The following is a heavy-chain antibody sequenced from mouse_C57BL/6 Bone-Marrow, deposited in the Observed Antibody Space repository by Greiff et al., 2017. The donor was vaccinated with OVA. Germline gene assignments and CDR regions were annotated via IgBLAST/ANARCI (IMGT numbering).Heavy chain of an antibody. CDR3: ARDERYYGSRYYAMDY. CDR1: GFTFSSYA. V-gene: IGHV5-4*01. Sequence: EVRLQESGGGLVKPGGSLKLSCAASGFTFSSYAMSWVRQTPEKRLEWVATISDGGSYTYYPDNVKGRFTISRDNAKNNLYLQMSHLKSEDTAMYYCARDERYYGSRYYAMDYWGQGTSVTVSS. J-gene: IGHJ4*01. CDR2: ISDGGSYT. D-gene: IGHD1-1*01.